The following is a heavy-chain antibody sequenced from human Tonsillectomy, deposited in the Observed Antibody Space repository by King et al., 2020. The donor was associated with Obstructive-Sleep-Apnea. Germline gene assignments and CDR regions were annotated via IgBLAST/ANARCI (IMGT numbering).Heavy chain of an antibody. V-gene: IGHV3-33*01. CDR3: ARDSDALIAVSYYYYGMVV. Sequence: VQLVESGGGVVQPGRSLRLSCAASGFTFSSYCMHWVRQAPGKGLEWVAVIWFDGSNKYYADSVKGRFTISRDNSKKPLYLKMNSLKVEDTAVYYCARDSDALIAVSYYYYGMVVWGQGPTVTVPS. J-gene: IGHJ6*02. CDR2: IWFDGSNK. CDR1: GFTFSSYC. D-gene: IGHD2-8*01.